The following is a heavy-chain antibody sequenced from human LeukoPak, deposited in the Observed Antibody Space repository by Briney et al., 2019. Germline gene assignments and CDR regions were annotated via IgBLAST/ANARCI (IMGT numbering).Heavy chain of an antibody. CDR2: IYYSGST. CDR1: GGSISGYY. Sequence: PSETLSLTCTVSGGSISGYYWSWLRQPPGKGLEWIGYIYYSGSTNYNPSLKSRVTISVDTSKKQFSLKLSSMTAADTAVYYCARHGYCSGGTCYSNYYYGMDVWGQGTTVTVSS. V-gene: IGHV4-59*08. D-gene: IGHD2-15*01. J-gene: IGHJ6*02. CDR3: ARHGYCSGGTCYSNYYYGMDV.